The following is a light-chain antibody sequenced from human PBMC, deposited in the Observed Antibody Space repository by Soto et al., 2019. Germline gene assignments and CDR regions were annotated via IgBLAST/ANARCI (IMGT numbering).Light chain of an antibody. V-gene: IGKV3-11*01. Sequence: EIVLTQSPATLSLSPGERATLSCRASQSVSSYLAWYQQKPGQAPRLLIYDASNRATGIPARFSGRGSGTDFTLTISSLEPEAFAVYYCQQRSNWPRTFGQGTKVEIK. CDR2: DAS. CDR3: QQRSNWPRT. J-gene: IGKJ1*01. CDR1: QSVSSY.